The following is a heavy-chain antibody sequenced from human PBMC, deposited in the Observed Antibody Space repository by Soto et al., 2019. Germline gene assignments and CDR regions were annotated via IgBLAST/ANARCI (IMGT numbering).Heavy chain of an antibody. D-gene: IGHD6-19*01. V-gene: IGHV3-21*01. CDR2: ITTSSTSI. CDR3: ARVQWLAYHI. J-gene: IGHJ3*02. CDR1: GFTFSSYS. Sequence: EVQLVESGGGLVKPGGSLRLSCAASGFTFSSYSMNWVRQAPGKGLEWVSTITTSSTSINYADSVKGRFTISRDNAKNSPYLQMNSLRVEDPAVYYFARVQWLAYHIWGQGTMVTVSS.